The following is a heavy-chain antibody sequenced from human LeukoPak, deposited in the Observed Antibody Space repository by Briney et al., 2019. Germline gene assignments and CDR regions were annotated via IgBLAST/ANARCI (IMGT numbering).Heavy chain of an antibody. J-gene: IGHJ4*02. CDR2: INPHSGGT. CDR3: ARNYGSGRGLN. Sequence: ASVKVSCKASGYTFTDYYMHWVRQAPGQGLEWMGWINPHSGGTDHAQKFQGRVTMTRDTSISTAYMELSSLRSEDTAVYYCARNYGSGRGLNWGQGTLVTVSS. V-gene: IGHV1-2*02. CDR1: GYTFTDYY. D-gene: IGHD3-10*01.